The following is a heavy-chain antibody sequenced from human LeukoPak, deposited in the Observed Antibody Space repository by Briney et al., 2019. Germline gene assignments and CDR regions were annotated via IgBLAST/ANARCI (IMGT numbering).Heavy chain of an antibody. V-gene: IGHV4-59*01. CDR3: ARHRVYYYMDV. J-gene: IGHJ6*03. Sequence: SETLSLTCTVSGGSISSYYWSWIRQPPGKGLEWIGYIYYSGSTNYNPSLKSQVTISVDTSKNQFSLKLSSVTAADTAVYYCARHRVYYYMDVWGKGTTVTVSS. CDR2: IYYSGST. CDR1: GGSISSYY.